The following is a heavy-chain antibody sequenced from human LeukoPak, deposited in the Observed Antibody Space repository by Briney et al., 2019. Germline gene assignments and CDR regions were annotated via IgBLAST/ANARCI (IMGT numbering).Heavy chain of an antibody. Sequence: SETLSLTCAVYGGSFSGYYWSWIRQPPGKGLEWIGEINHSGSTNYNPSLKSRVTISVDTSKNQFFLKLSSVTAADTAVYYCARAAPYYRWFDPWGQGTLVTVSS. CDR1: GGSFSGYY. J-gene: IGHJ5*02. D-gene: IGHD3-10*01. CDR3: ARAAPYYRWFDP. V-gene: IGHV4-34*01. CDR2: INHSGST.